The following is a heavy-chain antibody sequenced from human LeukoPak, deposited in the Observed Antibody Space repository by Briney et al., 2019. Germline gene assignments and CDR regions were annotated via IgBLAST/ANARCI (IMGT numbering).Heavy chain of an antibody. J-gene: IGHJ6*03. CDR1: GGSISNYW. V-gene: IGHV4-4*02. CDR3: TRPYYYYMDV. Sequence: SETLSLTCDVSGGSISNYWWSWVRQPPGKGLEWIAEIHHSGSTNYNPSLKSRVTISVDTSKNQFSLKLSSVTAADTAVYYWTRPYYYYMDVWGNGTTVTVSS. CDR2: IHHSGST.